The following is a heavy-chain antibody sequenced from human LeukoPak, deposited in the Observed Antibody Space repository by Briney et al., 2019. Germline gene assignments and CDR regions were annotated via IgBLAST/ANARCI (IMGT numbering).Heavy chain of an antibody. CDR3: ARTSTVAGSYYYYYMDV. D-gene: IGHD6-19*01. V-gene: IGHV1-69*05. J-gene: IGHJ6*03. CDR2: IIPIFGTA. CDR1: GGTFSSYA. Sequence: SVKVSCKASGGTFSSYAISWVRQAPGQGLEWTGGIIPIFGTANYAQKFQGRVTITTDESTSTAYMELSSLRSEDTAVYYCARTSTVAGSYYYYYMDVWGKGTRSPSP.